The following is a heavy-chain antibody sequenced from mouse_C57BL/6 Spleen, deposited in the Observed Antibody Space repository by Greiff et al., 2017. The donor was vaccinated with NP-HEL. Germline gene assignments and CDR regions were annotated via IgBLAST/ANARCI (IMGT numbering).Heavy chain of an antibody. V-gene: IGHV6-3*01. CDR1: GFTFSNYW. J-gene: IGHJ3*01. CDR2: IRLKSDNYAT. CDR3: TGGTGAH. Sequence: DVMLVESGGGLVQPGGSMKLSCVASGFTFSNYWMNWVRQSPEKGLEWVAQIRLKSDNYATHYAESVKGRFTISRDDSKSSVYLQMNNLRAEDTGIYYCTGGTGAHWGQGTLVTVSA. D-gene: IGHD3-1*01.